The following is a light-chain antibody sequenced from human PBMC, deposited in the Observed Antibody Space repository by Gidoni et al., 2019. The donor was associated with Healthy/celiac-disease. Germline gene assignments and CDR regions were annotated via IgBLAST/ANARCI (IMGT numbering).Light chain of an antibody. CDR1: QSVSSSY. CDR3: QQYGSSPPQT. V-gene: IGKV3-20*01. J-gene: IGKJ1*01. CDR2: GAS. Sequence: EIVLTPSPATLSLSPGERATLSCRASQSVSSSYLAWYQQKPGQAPRLLIYGASSRATGIPDRFSGSGSGTDFTLTISRLAPEDFAVYYCQQYGSSPPQTFGQGTKVEIK.